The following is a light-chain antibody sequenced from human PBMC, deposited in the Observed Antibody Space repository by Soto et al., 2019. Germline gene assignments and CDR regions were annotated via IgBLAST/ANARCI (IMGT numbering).Light chain of an antibody. CDR2: HAS. CDR1: QNITNN. CDR3: QQYNNWPPIT. V-gene: IGKV1-33*01. J-gene: IGKJ5*01. Sequence: DRVTITCQASQNITNNLSWYQQKPGKAPNLLIYHASKLAKGVTSRFSGSGSGTDFSFIITSLQREDLAVYYCQQYNNWPPITFGQGTRLEIK.